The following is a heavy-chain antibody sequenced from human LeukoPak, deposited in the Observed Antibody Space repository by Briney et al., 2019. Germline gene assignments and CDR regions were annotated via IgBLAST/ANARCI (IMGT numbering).Heavy chain of an antibody. CDR2: IKQDGSGE. Sequence: GWSLRLSCAASGFTFSHDWMSWVRQAPGKGLEWVASIKQDGSGEHYVDSVKGRFAISRDNAKNSLYLQMNSLRAEDTAVYYCARDHYNWTPDQGYKVFDYWGQGSLVTVSS. V-gene: IGHV3-7*01. CDR1: GFTFSHDW. CDR3: ARDHYNWTPDQGYKVFDY. D-gene: IGHD1-20*01. J-gene: IGHJ4*02.